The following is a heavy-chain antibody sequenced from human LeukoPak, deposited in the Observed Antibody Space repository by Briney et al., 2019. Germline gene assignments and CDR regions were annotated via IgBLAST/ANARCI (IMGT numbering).Heavy chain of an antibody. CDR3: ARDKERAQGI. Sequence: GGSLRLSCAASGFTFSSYGMHWVRQAPGKGLEWVSVIYSGGSTYYADSVRGRFTISRDNSKNTLYLQMNSLRAEDTAVYYCARDKERAQGIWGQGTMVTVSS. V-gene: IGHV3-NL1*01. CDR2: IYSGGST. J-gene: IGHJ3*02. D-gene: IGHD5-24*01. CDR1: GFTFSSYG.